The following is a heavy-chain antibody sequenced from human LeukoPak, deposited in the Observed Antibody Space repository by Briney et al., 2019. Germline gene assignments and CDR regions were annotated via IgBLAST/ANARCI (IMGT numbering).Heavy chain of an antibody. D-gene: IGHD3-22*01. CDR2: INTYTGNP. Sequence: AASVKVSCKASGYTLTSYAMNGVRQAPGQRLERRGWINTYTGNPTYAQGFTGRFVFSLDPYVSKTNLQISSLKAEDTAVYYCARWDYDSRGYALYYFDYWGQGTLVTVSS. V-gene: IGHV7-4-1*02. CDR1: GYTLTSYA. J-gene: IGHJ4*02. CDR3: ARWDYDSRGYALYYFDY.